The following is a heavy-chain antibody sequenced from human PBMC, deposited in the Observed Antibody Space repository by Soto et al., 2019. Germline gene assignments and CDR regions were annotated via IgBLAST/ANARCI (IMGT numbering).Heavy chain of an antibody. J-gene: IGHJ4*02. V-gene: IGHV3-23*01. CDR3: AKRVPYVLLYFDY. CDR2: IGGSGAT. Sequence: FMRLSWAAAEFTGSTYAVSWVRKAPGKGLEWVSTIGGSGATYYADSVKGRFTISRDNSKNTLSLQMNSLSAEDTAVYYCAKRVPYVLLYFDYWGQGNLVTVSS. D-gene: IGHD3-16*01. CDR1: EFTGSTYA.